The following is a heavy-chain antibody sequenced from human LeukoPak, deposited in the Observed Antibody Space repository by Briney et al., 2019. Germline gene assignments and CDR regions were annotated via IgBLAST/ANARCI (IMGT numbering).Heavy chain of an antibody. Sequence: KPSETPSLTCTVSGGPISSSSYYWGWIRQPPGKGLEWIGSIYYSGSTYYNPSLKSRVTISVDTSKNQFSLKLSSVTAADTAVYYCARRDTAMVRALDYWGQGTLVTVSS. J-gene: IGHJ4*02. V-gene: IGHV4-39*01. CDR3: ARRDTAMVRALDY. CDR1: GGPISSSSYY. CDR2: IYYSGST. D-gene: IGHD5-18*01.